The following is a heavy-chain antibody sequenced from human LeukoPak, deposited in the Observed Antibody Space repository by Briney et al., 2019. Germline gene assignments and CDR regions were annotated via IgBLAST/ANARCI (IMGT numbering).Heavy chain of an antibody. CDR2: ISSSSYM. V-gene: IGHV3-21*01. D-gene: IGHD4-23*01. CDR1: GFTFSSYS. CDR3: ARALIDGNTPFDY. J-gene: IGHJ4*02. Sequence: GGSLRLSCAASGFTFSSYSMNWVRQAPGKGLEWVSSISSSSYMYYADSVKGRFTISRDNAKNSLYLQMNSLRAEDTAVYYCARALIDGNTPFDYWGQGTLVTVSS.